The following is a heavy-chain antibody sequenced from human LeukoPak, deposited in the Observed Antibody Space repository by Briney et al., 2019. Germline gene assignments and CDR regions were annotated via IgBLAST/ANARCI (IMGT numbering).Heavy chain of an antibody. CDR3: ARAGRVVVAAAKNYYYYYMDV. D-gene: IGHD2-15*01. CDR2: IYSGGST. Sequence: GGSLRLSCAASGFTVSSNYMSWVRQAPGKGLEWVSVIYSGGSTYYADSVKGRFTISRDNSKNTLYLQMNSLRAEDTAVYYCARAGRVVVAAAKNYYYYYMDVWGKGTTVTISS. V-gene: IGHV3-53*01. CDR1: GFTVSSNY. J-gene: IGHJ6*03.